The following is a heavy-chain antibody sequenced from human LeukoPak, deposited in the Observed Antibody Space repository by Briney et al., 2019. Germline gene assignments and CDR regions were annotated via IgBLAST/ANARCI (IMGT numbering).Heavy chain of an antibody. V-gene: IGHV4-59*01. CDR2: IYYSGST. D-gene: IGHD2-15*01. J-gene: IGHJ4*02. CDR1: GGSIRSYY. CDR3: ARARCSGGSCRMKYFDY. Sequence: SETLSLTCTVPGGSIRSYYWSWIRQPPGKGLEWIGYIYYSGSTNVNPSLKSRVTISVDTSKNQFSLKLSSVTAADTAVYYCARARCSGGSCRMKYFDYWGQGTLVTVSS.